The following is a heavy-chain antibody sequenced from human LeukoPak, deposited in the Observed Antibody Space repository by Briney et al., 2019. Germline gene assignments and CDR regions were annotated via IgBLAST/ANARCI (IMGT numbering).Heavy chain of an antibody. CDR2: INNDGSST. D-gene: IGHD2-15*01. V-gene: IGHV3-74*01. J-gene: IGHJ4*02. CDR1: GFTFSSYW. Sequence: PGGSLRLSCAASGFTFSSYWMHWVRQAPGKGLVWVSRINNDGSSTSYADSVKGRFTISRDNSKNTLYLQMNSLRAEDTAVYYCARGEGYCSGGSCYDYYFDYWGQGTLVTVSS. CDR3: ARGEGYCSGGSCYDYYFDY.